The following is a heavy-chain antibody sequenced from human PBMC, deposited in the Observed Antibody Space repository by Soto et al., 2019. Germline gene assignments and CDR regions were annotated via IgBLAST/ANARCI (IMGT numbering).Heavy chain of an antibody. CDR3: TRAYGSYYAWGIVGY. CDR1: GYNFNNFW. J-gene: IGHJ4*02. V-gene: IGHV5-51*01. CDR2: IYPADSDT. D-gene: IGHD3-10*01. Sequence: EVQLVQSGAEVKKTGESLRISCQGSGYNFNNFWIGWVRQMPGKGLEWVGIIYPADSDTRYSPSLEGQVTLSADWSITTADLQWSSRKASASAVYYCTRAYGSYYAWGIVGYWGQGTVVTVTS.